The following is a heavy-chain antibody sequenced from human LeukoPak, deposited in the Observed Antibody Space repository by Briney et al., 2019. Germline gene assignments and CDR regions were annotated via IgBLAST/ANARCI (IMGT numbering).Heavy chain of an antibody. V-gene: IGHV3-23*01. CDR1: GFIFNSYG. CDR3: AKDRSWGLDY. J-gene: IGHJ4*02. Sequence: SGGSLRLSCAASGFIFNSYGMSWARQAPGKGLEWVSALSGSGDTTYYADSVKGRFTISRDNSKNTLYLQMNSLRVEDTAIYYCAKDRSWGLDYWGQGTLVTVSS. D-gene: IGHD7-27*01. CDR2: LSGSGDTT.